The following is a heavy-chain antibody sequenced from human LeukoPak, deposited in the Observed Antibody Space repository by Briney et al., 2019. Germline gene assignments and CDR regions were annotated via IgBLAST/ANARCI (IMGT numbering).Heavy chain of an antibody. Sequence: PSETLSLTCTVSGGSISSGGYYWSWIRQHPGKGLEWIGYIYYSGSTYYNPSLKSRVTTSVDTSKSQFSLKLSSVTAADTAVYYCARVWNDYGDYVPDYWGQGTLVTVSS. D-gene: IGHD4-17*01. J-gene: IGHJ4*02. CDR3: ARVWNDYGDYVPDY. CDR2: IYYSGST. CDR1: GGSISSGGYY. V-gene: IGHV4-31*03.